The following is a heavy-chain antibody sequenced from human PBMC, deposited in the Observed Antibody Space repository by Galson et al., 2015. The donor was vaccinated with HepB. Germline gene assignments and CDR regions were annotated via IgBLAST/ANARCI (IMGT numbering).Heavy chain of an antibody. CDR3: ARGLKSYSGWYAEYFQH. Sequence: SLRLSCAASGFTFSSYAMHWVRQAPGKGLEWVAVISYDGSNKYYADSVKGRFTISRDNSKNTLYLQMNSLRAEDTAVYYCARGLKSYSGWYAEYFQHWGQGTLVTVSS. CDR2: ISYDGSNK. CDR1: GFTFSSYA. D-gene: IGHD6-19*01. J-gene: IGHJ1*01. V-gene: IGHV3-30*04.